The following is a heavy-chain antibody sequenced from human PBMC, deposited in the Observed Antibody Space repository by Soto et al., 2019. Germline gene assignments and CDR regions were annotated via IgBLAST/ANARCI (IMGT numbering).Heavy chain of an antibody. J-gene: IGHJ3*01. Sequence: WGSLRLSCSASVFTCSSYDMSWFRQAPGKGLEWVSTILVDGRTFYVDSVKGRFTISRDNSRNTVYLQMNSLTAGDTALYYCAKATATGGGAFDFCGQGTVVTVSS. CDR1: VFTCSSYD. V-gene: IGHV3-23*01. CDR3: AKATATGGGAFDF. D-gene: IGHD2-8*02. CDR2: ILVDGRT.